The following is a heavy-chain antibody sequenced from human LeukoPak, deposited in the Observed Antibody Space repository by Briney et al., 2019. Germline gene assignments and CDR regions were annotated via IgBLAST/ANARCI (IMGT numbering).Heavy chain of an antibody. J-gene: IGHJ4*02. V-gene: IGHV3-48*03. Sequence: GGSLRLSCAASGFTFSSYEMIWVRQAPGKGLEWVSYISSSGSTIYYADFVKGRFTISRDNAKNSLYLQMNSLRAEDTALYYCAKGSYSSGWYETHFDYWGQGTLVTVSS. CDR2: ISSSGSTI. CDR1: GFTFSSYE. CDR3: AKGSYSSGWYETHFDY. D-gene: IGHD6-19*01.